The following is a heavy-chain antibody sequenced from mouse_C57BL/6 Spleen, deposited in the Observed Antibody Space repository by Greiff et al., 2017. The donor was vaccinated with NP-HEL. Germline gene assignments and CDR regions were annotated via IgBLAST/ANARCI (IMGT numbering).Heavy chain of an antibody. V-gene: IGHV1-22*01. D-gene: IGHD1-2*01. CDR2: INPNNGGT. CDR1: GYTFTDYN. J-gene: IGHJ4*01. Sequence: VQLQQSGPELVKPGASVKMSCKASGYTFTDYNMHWVKQSHGKSLEWIGYINPNNGGTSYNQKFKGKATLTVNKSSSTAYMELRSLTSEDSAVYYCGRSLLQIYAMDYWGQGTSVTVSS. CDR3: GRSLLQIYAMDY.